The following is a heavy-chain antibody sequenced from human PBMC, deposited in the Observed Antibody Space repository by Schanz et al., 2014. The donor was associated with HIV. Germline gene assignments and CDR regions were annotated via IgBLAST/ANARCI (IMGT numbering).Heavy chain of an antibody. Sequence: QVQLVQSGAEVKKPGSSVKVSCKASGYIFTSHVISWVRQAPGQGLEWMGWINPNSGGTNYAQKFQGRVTMTRDTSINTAYMEMTRLTSHDTAVYYCARLGPIVVVPGPLAWYVDLWGRGTLVTVSS. D-gene: IGHD2-2*01. CDR3: ARLGPIVVVPGPLAWYVDL. CDR2: INPNSGGT. J-gene: IGHJ2*01. CDR1: GYIFTSHV. V-gene: IGHV1-2*02.